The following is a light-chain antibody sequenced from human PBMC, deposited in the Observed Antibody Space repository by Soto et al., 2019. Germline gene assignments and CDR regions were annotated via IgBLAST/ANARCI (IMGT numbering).Light chain of an antibody. CDR1: QSVGRDY. Sequence: EIVLTQSPATLSLSPGERATLSCRASQSVGRDYLAWYQQKPCQAPRHVIYNASNRASGIPDRFSGSGSGTDLTLAISRLEPEDLAVYYCHQYAYAPWTGGQGPKVEIK. J-gene: IGKJ1*01. V-gene: IGKV3-20*01. CDR3: HQYAYAPWT. CDR2: NAS.